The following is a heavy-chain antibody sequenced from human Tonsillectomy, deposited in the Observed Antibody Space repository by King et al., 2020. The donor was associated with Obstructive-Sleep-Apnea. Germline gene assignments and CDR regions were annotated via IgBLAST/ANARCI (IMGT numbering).Heavy chain of an antibody. CDR1: RFTFSSYS. Sequence: VQLVQSGGGLVQPGGSLRLSCAASRFTFSSYSMNWVRQAPGKWLEGVSYISSSNSTIYYADSVKGRFTISRDNAKNSLYLQMNSLRAEDTAVYYCARGRGYNYGYTDYWGQGTLVTVSS. D-gene: IGHD5-18*01. J-gene: IGHJ4*02. CDR3: ARGRGYNYGYTDY. V-gene: IGHV3-48*04. CDR2: ISSSNSTI.